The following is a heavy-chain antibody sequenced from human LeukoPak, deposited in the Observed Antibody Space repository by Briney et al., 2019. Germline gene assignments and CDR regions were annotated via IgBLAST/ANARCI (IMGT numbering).Heavy chain of an antibody. D-gene: IGHD6-13*01. Sequence: SETLSLTCTVSGGSISSYYWSWIRQPPGKGLEWIGSIYYSGSTYYNPSLKSRVTISVDTSKNQFSLKLSSVTAADTAVYYCARDGLYSSPVRPMDVWGKGTTVTVSS. J-gene: IGHJ6*03. CDR2: IYYSGST. CDR3: ARDGLYSSPVRPMDV. V-gene: IGHV4-39*02. CDR1: GGSISSYY.